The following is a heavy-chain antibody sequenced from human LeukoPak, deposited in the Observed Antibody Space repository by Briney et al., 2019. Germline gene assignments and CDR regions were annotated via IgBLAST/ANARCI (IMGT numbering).Heavy chain of an antibody. CDR3: ARELVGPTGKDLDV. V-gene: IGHV3-48*01. D-gene: IGHD1-26*01. Sequence: GGSLRLSCAASGFTFNIYSMNWVRQAPGKGLEWVSYISSSITTVYYADSVKGRFTISRDNAKNSLYLHMNSLKAEDTAVYYCARELVGPTGKDLDVWGKGTTVTVSS. CDR1: GFTFNIYS. CDR2: ISSSITTV. J-gene: IGHJ6*04.